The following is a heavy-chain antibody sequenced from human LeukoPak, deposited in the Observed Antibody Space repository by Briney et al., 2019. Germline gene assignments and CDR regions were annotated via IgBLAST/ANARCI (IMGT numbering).Heavy chain of an antibody. CDR1: GYSISSGYY. V-gene: IGHV4-38-2*02. Sequence: PSETLSLSCTVSGYSISSGYYWAWIRQPPGKGLEWIGSVYYSGNTYYNPSLKSRVTISVDTSKNQFSLKLSSVTAADTAVYYCARDFYGSAWYNYYYMDVWGKGTSVTVSS. CDR2: VYYSGNT. D-gene: IGHD6-19*01. CDR3: ARDFYGSAWYNYYYMDV. J-gene: IGHJ6*03.